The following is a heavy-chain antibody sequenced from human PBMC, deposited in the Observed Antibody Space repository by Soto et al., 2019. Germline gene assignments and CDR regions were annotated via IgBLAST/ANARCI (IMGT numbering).Heavy chain of an antibody. Sequence: QVQLVESGGGVVQPGRSLRLSCAASGFTFSSYGMHWVRQAPGKGLEWVAVISYDGSNKYYADSVKGRFTISRDNSKNKLYLQMNRLRAEDTAVYYCASYGGYSYGVGGWFEPWGQGTLVTVSS. CDR2: ISYDGSNK. CDR1: GFTFSSYG. V-gene: IGHV3-30*03. CDR3: ASYGGYSYGVGGWFEP. J-gene: IGHJ5*02. D-gene: IGHD5-18*01.